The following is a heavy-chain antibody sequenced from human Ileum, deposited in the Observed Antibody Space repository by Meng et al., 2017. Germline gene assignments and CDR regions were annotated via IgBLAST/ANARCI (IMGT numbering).Heavy chain of an antibody. V-gene: IGHV4-61*08. Sequence: VQLESSGPGLVRPSETLSLICAVSGGSVSSSGYQWGWIRQPPGKGLEWIGYASTNYNPSLKSRVTISVDTSKNQFSLKLTSVTAADTAVYYCARDHWGSLDYWGQGVLVTVSS. D-gene: IGHD7-27*01. J-gene: IGHJ4*02. CDR1: GGSVSSSGYQ. CDR2: AST. CDR3: ARDHWGSLDY.